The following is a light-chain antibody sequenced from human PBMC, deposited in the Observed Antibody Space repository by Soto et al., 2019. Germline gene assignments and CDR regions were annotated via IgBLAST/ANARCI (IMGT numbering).Light chain of an antibody. V-gene: IGKV1-9*01. CDR3: QQLNSYQIT. CDR1: QGISSY. J-gene: IGKJ5*01. CDR2: AES. Sequence: IQLPPSPSSLSSSVGYIVPITCLASQGISSYLAWYKQKPGKAPKLLIYAESTLQSGVPSRFSGSGSGTDFTITISSLQNEDFENYYCQQLNSYQITCGQGTQREIK.